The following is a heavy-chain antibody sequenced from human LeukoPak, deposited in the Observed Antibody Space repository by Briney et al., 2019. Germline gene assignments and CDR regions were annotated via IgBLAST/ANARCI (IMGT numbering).Heavy chain of an antibody. CDR2: IYTSGST. Sequence: SETLSLTCTVSGGSISSGSYYWSWIRQPAGKGLEWIGRIYTSGSTNYNPSLKSRVTTSVDTSKNQFSLKLSSVTAADTAVYYCAREGPGYDFWSGYYTEYFQHWGQGTLVTVSS. CDR3: AREGPGYDFWSGYYTEYFQH. D-gene: IGHD3-3*01. CDR1: GGSISSGSYY. V-gene: IGHV4-61*02. J-gene: IGHJ1*01.